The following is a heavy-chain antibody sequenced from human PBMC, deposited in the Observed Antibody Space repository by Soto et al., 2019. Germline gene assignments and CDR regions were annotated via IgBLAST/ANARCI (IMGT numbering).Heavy chain of an antibody. CDR2: IYHSGST. J-gene: IGHJ4*02. D-gene: IGHD5-18*01. V-gene: IGHV4-38-2*01. CDR3: ARVIAASNVDTAMVADY. Sequence: PSETLSLTCAVSGYSISSGYYWGWIRQPPGKGLEWIGSIYHSGSTYYNPSLKSQVTISVDTSKNQFSLKLSSVTAADTAVYYCARVIAASNVDTAMVADYWGQGTLVTVSS. CDR1: GYSISSGYY.